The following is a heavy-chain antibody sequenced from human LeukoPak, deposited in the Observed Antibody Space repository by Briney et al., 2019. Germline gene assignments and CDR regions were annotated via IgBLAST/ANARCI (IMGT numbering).Heavy chain of an antibody. D-gene: IGHD5-18*01. CDR3: ANGYSYGNY. J-gene: IGHJ4*02. CDR2: ISGSGGST. V-gene: IGHV3-23*01. CDR1: GFTFSSYA. Sequence: GGPLRLSCAASGFTFSSYAMSWVRQAPGKGLEWVSAISGSGGSTYYADSVKGRLTISRDNSTNTLYLQMNSLRAEDTAVYYCANGYSYGNYWGQGTLVTVSS.